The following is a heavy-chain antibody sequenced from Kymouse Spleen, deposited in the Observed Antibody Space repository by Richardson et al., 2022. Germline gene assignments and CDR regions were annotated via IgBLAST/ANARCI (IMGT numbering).Heavy chain of an antibody. CDR3: ARERYSGSYFYYYYYGMDV. D-gene: IGHD1-26*01. J-gene: IGHJ6*02. Sequence: QVQLVESGGGVVQPGRSLRLSCAASGFTFSSYGMHWVRQAPGKGLEWVAVIWYDGSNKYYADSVKGRFTISRDNSKNTLYLQMNSLRAEDTAVYYCARERYSGSYFYYYYYGMDVWGQGTTVTVSS. CDR1: GFTFSSYG. CDR2: IWYDGSNK. V-gene: IGHV3-33*01.